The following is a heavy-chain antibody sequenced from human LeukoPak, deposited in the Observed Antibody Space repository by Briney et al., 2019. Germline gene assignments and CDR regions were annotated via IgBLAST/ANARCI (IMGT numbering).Heavy chain of an antibody. Sequence: GGSLRLSCAASGFTFSSSAMSWARQAPGKGLEWVSAIIGSGGSTYYADSVGGRFTISRDNSKNTLYLQMNRLGAEDTAIYYCAKDKGRISIAAPKDAFDIWGQGTMVTVS. CDR2: IIGSGGST. J-gene: IGHJ3*02. V-gene: IGHV3-23*01. CDR3: AKDKGRISIAAPKDAFDI. D-gene: IGHD6-6*01. CDR1: GFTFSSSA.